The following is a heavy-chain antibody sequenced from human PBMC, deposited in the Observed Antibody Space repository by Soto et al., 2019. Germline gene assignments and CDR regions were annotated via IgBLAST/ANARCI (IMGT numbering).Heavy chain of an antibody. CDR3: ATLTYSNWFDP. J-gene: IGHJ5*02. Sequence: SVKVSCKASGGTFSSYAISWVRQAPGQGLEWMGGIIPIFGTANYAQKFQGRVTIAADKSTSTAYMELSSLRSEDTAVYYCATLTYSNWFDPWGQGTLVTVSS. D-gene: IGHD4-4*01. CDR2: IIPIFGTA. CDR1: GGTFSSYA. V-gene: IGHV1-69*06.